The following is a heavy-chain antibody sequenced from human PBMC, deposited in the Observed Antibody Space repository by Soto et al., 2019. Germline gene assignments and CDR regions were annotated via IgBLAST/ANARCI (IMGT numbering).Heavy chain of an antibody. D-gene: IGHD3-22*01. CDR2: IIPIFGTA. CDR3: ASTKYDSSAYYYWYLGL. J-gene: IGHJ2*01. V-gene: IGHV1-69*06. CDR1: EATFRNYA. Sequence: QVELVQSGAEVKKPGSSVKVSCQASEATFRNYAISWVRQAPGQGLEWMGGIIPIFGTANNAKKFQGRVTITADKSANTVYLELSSLRSEDTAVYYCASTKYDSSAYYYWYLGLWGRGTLVTVSS.